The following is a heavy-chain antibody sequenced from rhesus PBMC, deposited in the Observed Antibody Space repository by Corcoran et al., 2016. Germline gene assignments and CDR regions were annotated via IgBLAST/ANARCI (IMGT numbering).Heavy chain of an antibody. CDR3: AKVGTGVISYGLDS. V-gene: IGHV3-103*01. Sequence: EVQLVETGGGLVQPGGSLRLSCAASGFTFSSYAMQWVRQAPGTGLEWITAINSGGVSNYYADSVKGRFTISRENSKNTLSLQMNSRRAEDTAVYYCAKVGTGVISYGLDSWGQGVVVTVSS. CDR2: INSGGVSN. J-gene: IGHJ6*01. D-gene: IGHD3-22*01. CDR1: GFTFSSYA.